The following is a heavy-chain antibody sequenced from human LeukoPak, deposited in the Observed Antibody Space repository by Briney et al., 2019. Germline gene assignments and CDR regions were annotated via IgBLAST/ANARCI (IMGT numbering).Heavy chain of an antibody. CDR2: IIPIFGTT. CDR1: GYTFTSYG. V-gene: IGHV1-69*13. CDR3: AREPGGSGTQIAGYFQY. J-gene: IGHJ1*01. Sequence: ASVKVSCKASGYTFTSYGISWVRQAPGQGLEWMGGIIPIFGTTNYAQKFQGRVTITADESTSTAYMELRSLRSEDTAVYYCAREPGGSGTQIAGYFQYWGQGTLVTVSS. D-gene: IGHD3-10*01.